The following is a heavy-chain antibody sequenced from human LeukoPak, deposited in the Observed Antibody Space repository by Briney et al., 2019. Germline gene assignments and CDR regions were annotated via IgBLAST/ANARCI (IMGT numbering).Heavy chain of an antibody. Sequence: PGGSLRLSCAASGFTFSSYAMSWVRQAPGKGLEWVSAISGSGGSTYYADSVKGRFTISRDNSKNTLYLQMNSLRAEDTAVYYCAKDQHEYSSGWSRSYWDQGTLVTVSS. CDR2: ISGSGGST. V-gene: IGHV3-23*01. CDR3: AKDQHEYSSGWSRSY. CDR1: GFTFSSYA. J-gene: IGHJ4*02. D-gene: IGHD6-19*01.